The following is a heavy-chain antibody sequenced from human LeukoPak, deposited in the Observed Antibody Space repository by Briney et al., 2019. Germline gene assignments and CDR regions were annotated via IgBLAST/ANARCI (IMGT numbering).Heavy chain of an antibody. J-gene: IGHJ4*02. D-gene: IGHD4-11*01. CDR1: GGSISSYY. CDR2: IYYSGST. Sequence: SETLSLTCTVSGGSISSYYWSWLRQPPGKGLEWIGYIYYSGSTNYNPSLKSRVTISVDTSKNQFSLKLSSVTAADTAVYYCARRLHIFDYWGREPWSPSPQ. V-gene: IGHV4-59*01. CDR3: ARRLHIFDY.